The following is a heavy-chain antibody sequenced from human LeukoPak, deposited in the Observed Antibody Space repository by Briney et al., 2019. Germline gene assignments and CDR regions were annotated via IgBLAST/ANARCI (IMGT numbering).Heavy chain of an antibody. V-gene: IGHV3-23*01. J-gene: IGHJ4*02. CDR3: AKVGGLLPFDN. D-gene: IGHD3-22*01. CDR1: GFTFSSYA. CDR2: ISGSGGST. Sequence: GGSLRLSCVASGFTFSSYAMTWVRQAPGKGLEWVSTISGSGGSTYYADSVKGRSTISRDNSKNTLYLQMSSLRAEDTALYYCAKVGGLLPFDNWGQGTLVTVSS.